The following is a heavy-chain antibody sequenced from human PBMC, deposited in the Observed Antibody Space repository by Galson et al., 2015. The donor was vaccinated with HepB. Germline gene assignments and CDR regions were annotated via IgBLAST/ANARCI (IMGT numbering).Heavy chain of an antibody. CDR3: ARGVDYFDY. CDR2: TYYRSKWYN. J-gene: IGHJ4*02. CDR1: GDSVSSHSAA. V-gene: IGHV6-1*01. Sequence: CAISGDSVSSHSAAWNWIRQSPSRGLEWLGRTYYRSKWYNEYAVSVKSRITFNPDKSKNQFSLQLNSVTPEDTAMYYCARGVDYFDYWGPGTLVTVSS. D-gene: IGHD2-21*01.